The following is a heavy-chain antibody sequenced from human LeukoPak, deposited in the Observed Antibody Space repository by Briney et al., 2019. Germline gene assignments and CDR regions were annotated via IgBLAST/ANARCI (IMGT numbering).Heavy chain of an antibody. CDR2: INHSGST. J-gene: IGHJ4*02. V-gene: IGHV4-34*01. D-gene: IGHD3-10*01. Sequence: SETLSLTCAVYGGSFSGYYWSWIRQPPGKGLEWIGEINHSGSTNYNPSLKSRVTMSVDTSKNQFSLKLSSVTAADTAVYYCARDKAVRWFGDLEIDYWGQGTLVTVSS. CDR1: GGSFSGYY. CDR3: ARDKAVRWFGDLEIDY.